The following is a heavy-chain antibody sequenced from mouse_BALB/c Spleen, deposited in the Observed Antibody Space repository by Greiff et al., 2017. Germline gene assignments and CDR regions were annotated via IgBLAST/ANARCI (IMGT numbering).Heavy chain of an antibody. CDR1: GYSITSDYA. CDR3: ARHYRLSGFAY. Sequence: DVKLQESGPGLVKPSQSLSLTCTVTGYSITSDYAWNWIRQFPGNKLEWMGYISYSGSTSYNPSLKSRISITRDTSKNQFFLQLNSVTTEDTATYYCARHYRLSGFAYWGQGTLVTVSA. CDR2: ISYSGST. V-gene: IGHV3-2*02. J-gene: IGHJ3*01. D-gene: IGHD2-14*01.